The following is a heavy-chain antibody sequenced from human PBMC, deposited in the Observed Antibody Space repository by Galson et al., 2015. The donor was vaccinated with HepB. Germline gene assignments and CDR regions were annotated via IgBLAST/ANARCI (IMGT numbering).Heavy chain of an antibody. D-gene: IGHD3-10*01. CDR2: ISSSSSTI. CDR1: GFTFSTYS. V-gene: IGHV3-48*02. Sequence: SLRLSCAASGFTFSTYSMNWVRQAPGKGLEWLSYISSSSSTIYYADSVKGRFTISRDNAKNSLYLQMNSLRDEDTAVYYCARGGRNSGSGSYSYFDYWGQGTLVTVSS. CDR3: ARGGRNSGSGSYSYFDY. J-gene: IGHJ4*02.